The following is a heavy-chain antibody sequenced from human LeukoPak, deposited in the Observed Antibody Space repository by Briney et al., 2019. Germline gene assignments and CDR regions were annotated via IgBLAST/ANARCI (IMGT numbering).Heavy chain of an antibody. Sequence: GASVKVSCKASGYTFTSYDINWVRQASGQGLEWMGWMNPNSGNTAYAQRFQGRVTMTRNTSISTAYTELSSLRSEDTAVYYCARRITAMIAGLDSWRQGTLVTVSS. D-gene: IGHD5-18*01. CDR3: ARRITAMIAGLDS. CDR2: MNPNSGNT. CDR1: GYTFTSYD. J-gene: IGHJ4*02. V-gene: IGHV1-8*01.